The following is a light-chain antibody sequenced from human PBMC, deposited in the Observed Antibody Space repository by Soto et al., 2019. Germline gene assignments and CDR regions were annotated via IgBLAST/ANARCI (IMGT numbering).Light chain of an antibody. V-gene: IGKV1-39*01. Sequence: DIQMTQSPSSLSASVGDRVTITCRASQSISTYLHWYQQKPGKAPNLLIYAASTLQSGVPSRFSGSGSGTEFTLTISSLQPDDFATYYCQQYNSYPWTFGQGTGGYQ. J-gene: IGKJ1*01. CDR2: AAS. CDR3: QQYNSYPWT. CDR1: QSISTY.